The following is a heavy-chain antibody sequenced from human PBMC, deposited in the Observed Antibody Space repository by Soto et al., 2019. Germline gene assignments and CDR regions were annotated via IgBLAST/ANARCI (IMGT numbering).Heavy chain of an antibody. J-gene: IGHJ4*02. D-gene: IGHD2-15*01. CDR1: GGTFSSYA. Sequence: SVKVSCKASGGTFSSYAISWVRQAPGQGLEWMGGIIPIFGTANYAQKFQGRVTITADKSTSTAYMELSSLRSEDTAVYYCASRIEIAATIWGGFDYWGQGTLVTVSS. V-gene: IGHV1-69*06. CDR2: IIPIFGTA. CDR3: ASRIEIAATIWGGFDY.